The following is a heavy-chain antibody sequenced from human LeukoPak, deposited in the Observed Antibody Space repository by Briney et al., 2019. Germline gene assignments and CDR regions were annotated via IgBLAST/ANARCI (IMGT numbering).Heavy chain of an antibody. Sequence: SETLSLTCTVSGGSISSYYWSWIRQPPGKGLEWIGYIYYSGSTNYNPSLKSRVTISVDTSKNQFSLKLSSVTAADTAVYYCAREDYYDSSGYYVPFDIWGQGTMVTVSS. CDR3: AREDYYDSSGYYVPFDI. CDR1: GGSISSYY. V-gene: IGHV4-59*01. D-gene: IGHD3-22*01. CDR2: IYYSGST. J-gene: IGHJ3*02.